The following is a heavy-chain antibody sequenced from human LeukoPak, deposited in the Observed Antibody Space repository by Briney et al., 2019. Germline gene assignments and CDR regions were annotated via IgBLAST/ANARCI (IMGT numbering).Heavy chain of an antibody. V-gene: IGHV3-23*01. D-gene: IGHD4-17*01. CDR1: GFTFSSYA. Sequence: GGPLSLSCEPSGFTFSSYAISWVRQAPGKGLEWFSAFSGSSGLTYYTDSVKGRFTISRDNSKNTLFLQMNSLRTEDTAVYYCARRGESASYGDYRFDYWGQGTLVTVSS. CDR2: FSGSSGLT. CDR3: ARRGESASYGDYRFDY. J-gene: IGHJ4*02.